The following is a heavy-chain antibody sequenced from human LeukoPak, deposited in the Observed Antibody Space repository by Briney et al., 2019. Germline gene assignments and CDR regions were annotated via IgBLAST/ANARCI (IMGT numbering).Heavy chain of an antibody. CDR1: GGSISSSSYY. J-gene: IGHJ4*02. V-gene: IGHV4-39*01. CDR3: ARQSGSALFDY. Sequence: SETLPLTCTVSGGSISSSSYYWGWIRQPPGKGLEWIGSIYYSGSTYYNPSPKSRVTISVDTSKNQFSLKLSSVTAADTAVYYCARQSGSALFDYWGQGTLVTVSS. CDR2: IYYSGST. D-gene: IGHD1-26*01.